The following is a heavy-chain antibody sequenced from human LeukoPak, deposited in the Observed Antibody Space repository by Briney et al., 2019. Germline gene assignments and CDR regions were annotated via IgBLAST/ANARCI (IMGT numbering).Heavy chain of an antibody. D-gene: IGHD3-10*01. CDR2: FKSKTDGGTT. J-gene: IGHJ4*02. CDR1: GFLSGNAW. Sequence: GGPLRLPWAAPGFLSGNAWRSGARQAPGRGRDGVGRFKSKTDGGTTDYAAPVKGRFTISRDDSKNTLYLQMNSLKTEDTAVYYCTTEIVTMVRGVTVPDYWGQGTLVTVSS. V-gene: IGHV3-15*01. CDR3: TTEIVTMVRGVTVPDY.